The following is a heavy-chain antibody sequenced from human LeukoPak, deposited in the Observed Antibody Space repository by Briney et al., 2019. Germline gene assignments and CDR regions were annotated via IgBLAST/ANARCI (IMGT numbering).Heavy chain of an antibody. D-gene: IGHD3-10*01. Sequence: SETLSLTCTVSGGSISSYYWGWIRQPPGKGLEWIGSIYYSGSTYYNPSLKSRVTISVDTSKNQFSLKLSSVTAADTAVYYCARDYGEGFDYWGQGTLVTVSS. J-gene: IGHJ4*02. CDR3: ARDYGEGFDY. V-gene: IGHV4-39*07. CDR2: IYYSGST. CDR1: GGSISSYY.